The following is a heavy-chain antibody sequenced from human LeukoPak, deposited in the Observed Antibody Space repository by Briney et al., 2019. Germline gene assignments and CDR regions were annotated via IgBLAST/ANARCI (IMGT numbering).Heavy chain of an antibody. V-gene: IGHV4-59*01. J-gene: IGHJ5*02. CDR3: ARRSGGSLINWFDP. D-gene: IGHD2-15*01. Sequence: PSETLSLTCAVYGGSFSGYYWSWIRQPPGKGPEWIGYIYYSGSTNYNPSLKSRVTISVDTSKNQFSLKLSSVTAADTAVYYCARRSGGSLINWFDPWGQGTLVTVSS. CDR1: GGSFSGYY. CDR2: IYYSGST.